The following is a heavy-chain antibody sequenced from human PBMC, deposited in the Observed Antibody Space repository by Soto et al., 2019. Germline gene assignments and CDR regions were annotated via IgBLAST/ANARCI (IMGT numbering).Heavy chain of an antibody. Sequence: QVQVMQSGAEVKKPGASVKVSCMTSGYTFISYALNWVRQAPGQRLEWTGRINTGNGNTDYSQRFQGRITITRGTSATTTYMELTSLRPEDTAVYYCATAEGTVTTGWYGLDVWGQGTTVTVSS. CDR3: ATAEGTVTTGWYGLDV. CDR1: GYTFISYA. CDR2: INTGNGNT. V-gene: IGHV1-3*04. J-gene: IGHJ6*02. D-gene: IGHD4-17*01.